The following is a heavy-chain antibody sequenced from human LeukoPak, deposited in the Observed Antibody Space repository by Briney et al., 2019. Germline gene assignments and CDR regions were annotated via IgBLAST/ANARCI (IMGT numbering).Heavy chain of an antibody. J-gene: IGHJ4*02. V-gene: IGHV3-43*01. CDR3: AKDIGNWGGSYFGY. Sequence: GGSLRLSCAASGFIFVDYTMHWVRQAPGKGLEWVSLISWDGGSTYYADSVKGRFTISRDTSKNSLYLQMNSLRTEDTALYYCAKDIGNWGGSYFGYWGQGTLVTVSS. D-gene: IGHD7-27*01. CDR1: GFIFVDYT. CDR2: ISWDGGST.